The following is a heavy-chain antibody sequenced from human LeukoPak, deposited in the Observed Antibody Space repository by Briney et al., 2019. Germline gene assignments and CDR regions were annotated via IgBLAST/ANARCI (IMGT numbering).Heavy chain of an antibody. J-gene: IGHJ6*03. Sequence: GGSLRLSCAASGFTFSSYAMHWVRQAPGKGLEWVAVISYDGSNKYYADSVKGRLTISRDNAKNSLSLQMNSLRPEDTAVYFCARENGCYMDVWGKGTAVTVSS. CDR2: ISYDGSNK. CDR1: GFTFSSYA. V-gene: IGHV3-30*04. CDR3: ARENGCYMDV. D-gene: IGHD5-24*01.